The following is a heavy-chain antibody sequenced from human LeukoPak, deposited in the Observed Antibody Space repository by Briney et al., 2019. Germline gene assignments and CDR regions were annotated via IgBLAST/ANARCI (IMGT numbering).Heavy chain of an antibody. D-gene: IGHD3-9*01. CDR1: GFTFSSYA. V-gene: IGHV3-23*01. CDR2: ISGSGGST. Sequence: GGSLRLSCAASGFTFSSYAMSWVREAPGKGLECVSAISGSGGSTYYADSVKGRFTISRDNSKNTLYLQMNSLRAEGTAVYYCAKGETYYDILTGFDYWGQGTLVTVSS. CDR3: AKGETYYDILTGFDY. J-gene: IGHJ4*02.